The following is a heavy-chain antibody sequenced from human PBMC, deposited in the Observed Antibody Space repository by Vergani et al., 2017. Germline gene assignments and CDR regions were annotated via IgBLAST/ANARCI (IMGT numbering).Heavy chain of an antibody. J-gene: IGHJ6*03. Sequence: QVQLVQSGAEVKKPGSSVKVSCKASGGTFSSYAISWVRQAPGQGLEWMGGIIPIFGTANYAQKFQGRVTITADESTSTAYMELSSLRAEDTAVYYCARGFLAQGNRAGYYYMDVWGKGTTVTVSS. V-gene: IGHV1-69*01. D-gene: IGHD1/OR15-1a*01. CDR3: ARGFLAQGNRAGYYYMDV. CDR2: IIPIFGTA. CDR1: GGTFSSYA.